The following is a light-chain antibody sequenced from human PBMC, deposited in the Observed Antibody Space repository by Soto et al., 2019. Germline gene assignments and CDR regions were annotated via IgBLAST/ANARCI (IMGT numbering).Light chain of an antibody. J-gene: IGKJ2*01. Sequence: DLQMTQSPSSLSAAVGDRVTITCRASQSIARFLNWYQQKPGQVPKLLIFGASYLRSGVLSRFSGSGSGTHFALTITSLQPEDFATYFCQQSHIAPYTFCQGTNL. V-gene: IGKV1-39*01. CDR1: QSIARF. CDR3: QQSHIAPYT. CDR2: GAS.